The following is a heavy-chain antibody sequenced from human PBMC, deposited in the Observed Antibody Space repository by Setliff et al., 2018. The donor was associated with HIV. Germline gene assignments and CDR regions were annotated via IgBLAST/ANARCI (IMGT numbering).Heavy chain of an antibody. CDR2: FDYTGKT. D-gene: IGHD6-25*01. CDR3: ARKNRGAPAPFDY. CDR1: GGSISSSSYY. J-gene: IGHJ4*02. V-gene: IGHV4-39*01. Sequence: PSETLSLTCIVSGGSISSSSYYWGWIRQPPGKGLEWIGSFDYTGKTHYNPSLKSRVTISADTSKSQFSLNLSSVTAADTAVYYCARKNRGAPAPFDYWGQGTLVTVSS.